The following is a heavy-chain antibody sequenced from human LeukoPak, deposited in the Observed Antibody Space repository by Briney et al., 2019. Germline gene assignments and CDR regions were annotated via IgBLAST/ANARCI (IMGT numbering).Heavy chain of an antibody. D-gene: IGHD5-18*01. V-gene: IGHV1-46*01. Sequence: ASVKVSCKASGYTFTSYYMHWVRQAPGQGLEWMGIINPSGGSTSYAQKFQGRVTMTRDMSTSTVYMELSSLRSEDTAMYYCARDLGYSYGYGDAFDIWGQGTMVTVSS. CDR1: GYTFTSYY. J-gene: IGHJ3*02. CDR3: ARDLGYSYGYGDAFDI. CDR2: INPSGGST.